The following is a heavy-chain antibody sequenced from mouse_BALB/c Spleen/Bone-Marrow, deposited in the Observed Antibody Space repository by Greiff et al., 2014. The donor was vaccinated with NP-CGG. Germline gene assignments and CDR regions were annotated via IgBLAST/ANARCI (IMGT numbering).Heavy chain of an antibody. CDR3: ARVVSDGWCFDV. J-gene: IGHJ1*01. V-gene: IGHV1-74*01. Sequence: VQLQQSGAELVRPGASVKLSCKASDYSFTNYWMHWVKQRPGQGLEWIGMIHPSDSETRLNQKFKDKATLTVDKSSSTAYMQLSSPTSEDSAVYYCARVVSDGWCFDVWGAGTTVTVSS. CDR1: DYSFTNYW. CDR2: IHPSDSET.